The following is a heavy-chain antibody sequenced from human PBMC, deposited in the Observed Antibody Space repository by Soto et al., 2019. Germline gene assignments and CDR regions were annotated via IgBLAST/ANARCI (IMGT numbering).Heavy chain of an antibody. V-gene: IGHV3-21*01. CDR1: GFTFSSYS. CDR3: ARDLSSGWTYYYYGMDV. D-gene: IGHD6-19*01. J-gene: IGHJ6*02. Sequence: GSLRLSCAASGFTFSSYSMNWVRQAPGKGLEWVSSISSSSSYIYYADSVKGRFTISRDNAKNSLYLQMNSLRAEDTAVYYCARDLSSGWTYYYYGMDVWVQGTTVTVSS. CDR2: ISSSSSYI.